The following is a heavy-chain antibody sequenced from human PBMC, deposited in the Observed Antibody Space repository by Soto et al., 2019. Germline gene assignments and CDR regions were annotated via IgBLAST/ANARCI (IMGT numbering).Heavy chain of an antibody. CDR3: ASFSVFGVVDDAFDI. D-gene: IGHD3-3*01. Sequence: ASVKVSCKASGYTFTSYYMHWVRQAPGQGLEWMGIINPSGGSTSYAQKFQGRVTMTRDTSTSTVYMELSSLRSEDTAVYYCASFSVFGVVDDAFDIWGQGTMVTVAS. CDR2: INPSGGST. CDR1: GYTFTSYY. V-gene: IGHV1-46*03. J-gene: IGHJ3*02.